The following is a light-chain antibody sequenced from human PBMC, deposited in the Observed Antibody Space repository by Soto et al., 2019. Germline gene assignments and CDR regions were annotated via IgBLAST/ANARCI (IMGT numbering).Light chain of an antibody. CDR3: SSYTRSNTRV. Sequence: QSALTQPASVSGSPGQSITISCTGTSSDVGGYNYVSWYHHHPDRAPKLIIYDVTNRPSGVSYRFSGSKSGNTASLTISGLQAEYEADYYCSSYTRSNTRVFGGGTQLTVL. CDR2: DVT. J-gene: IGLJ2*01. CDR1: SSDVGGYNY. V-gene: IGLV2-14*03.